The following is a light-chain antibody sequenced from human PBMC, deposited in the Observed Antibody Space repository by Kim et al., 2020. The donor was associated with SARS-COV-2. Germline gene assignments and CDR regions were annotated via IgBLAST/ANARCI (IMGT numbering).Light chain of an antibody. Sequence: LSLAQGDSATLSCRASQSVTSDYLAWYQQKPGQAPRLLIYGAASRATGIPDRFRGSGSGTDFTLTIKRLEPDDFAVYYCQQYGSSFGQGTKVDIK. CDR2: GAA. J-gene: IGKJ1*01. CDR3: QQYGSS. V-gene: IGKV3-20*01. CDR1: QSVTSDY.